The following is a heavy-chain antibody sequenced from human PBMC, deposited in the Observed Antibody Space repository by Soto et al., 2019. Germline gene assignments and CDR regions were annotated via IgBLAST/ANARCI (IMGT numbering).Heavy chain of an antibody. Sequence: PSETLSLTCAVYGGSFSGYYWSWIRQPPGRGLEWIGEVNHSGSTNYNPSLKSRVTISVDTSENQFSLKLSSVTAADTAVYYCARARIYCSGGSCYPSYYYMDVWGKGTTVTVSS. CDR3: ARARIYCSGGSCYPSYYYMDV. J-gene: IGHJ6*03. V-gene: IGHV4-34*01. CDR1: GGSFSGYY. D-gene: IGHD2-15*01. CDR2: VNHSGST.